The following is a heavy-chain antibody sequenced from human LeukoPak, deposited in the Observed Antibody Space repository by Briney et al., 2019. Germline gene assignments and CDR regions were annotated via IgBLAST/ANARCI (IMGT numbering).Heavy chain of an antibody. CDR2: ISGSGSST. J-gene: IGHJ3*02. Sequence: GGSLRLSCAASGFTFRVYAMTWVRQVPGKGLEWVSGISGSGSSTYSADSAKGRFTISRDNSNNTLYLQMNSLRAEDTALYYCAKAKITLIVVANPNSGALDIWGQGTMVTVSS. CDR1: GFTFRVYA. D-gene: IGHD3-22*01. CDR3: AKAKITLIVVANPNSGALDI. V-gene: IGHV3-23*01.